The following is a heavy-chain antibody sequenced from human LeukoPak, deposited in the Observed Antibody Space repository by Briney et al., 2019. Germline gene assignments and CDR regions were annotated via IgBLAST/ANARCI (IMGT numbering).Heavy chain of an antibody. D-gene: IGHD6-13*01. CDR1: GGSISSSSYY. Sequence: SETLSLTCTVSGGSISSSSYYWGWIRQPPGKGLEWIGSIYYSGSTYYNPSLKSRVTISVDTSKNQFSLKLSSVTAADTAVYYCATGSWDSDYWGQGTLVTVSS. CDR2: IYYSGST. V-gene: IGHV4-39*01. CDR3: ATGSWDSDY. J-gene: IGHJ4*02.